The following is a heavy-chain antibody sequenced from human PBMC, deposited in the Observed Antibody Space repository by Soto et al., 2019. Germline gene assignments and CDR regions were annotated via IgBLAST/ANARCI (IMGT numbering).Heavy chain of an antibody. D-gene: IGHD6-13*01. CDR3: AREAPPLWSAAAGAYFDY. CDR1: GFTFSSYA. Sequence: EVQLLESGGGLVQPGGSLRLSCAASGFTFSSYAMSWVRQAPGKGLEWVSAISGSGGSTYYADSVKGRFTISRDNSKNTLYLQMNSLRAEDTAVYYCAREAPPLWSAAAGAYFDYWGQGTLVTVSS. J-gene: IGHJ4*02. V-gene: IGHV3-23*01. CDR2: ISGSGGST.